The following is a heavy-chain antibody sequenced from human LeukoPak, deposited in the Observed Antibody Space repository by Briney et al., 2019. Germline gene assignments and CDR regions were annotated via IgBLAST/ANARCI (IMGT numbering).Heavy chain of an antibody. CDR3: ATWSSSSGEVY. D-gene: IGHD6-6*01. CDR1: GGSVSSGGWY. J-gene: IGHJ4*02. CDR2: VYSDEST. Sequence: SETLSLTCTVSGGSVSSGGWYWSWIRQPAGKGLEWIGRVYSDESTIYNPSLKSRVTILVDTSRNQFSLNLSSATAADTAVYYCATWSSSSGEVYWGQGTLVTVSS. V-gene: IGHV4-61*02.